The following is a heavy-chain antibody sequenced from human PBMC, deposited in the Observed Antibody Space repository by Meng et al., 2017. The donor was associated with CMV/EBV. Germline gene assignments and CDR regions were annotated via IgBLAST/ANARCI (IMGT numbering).Heavy chain of an antibody. Sequence: SETLSLTCTVSGGSISSSSYYWGWTRQPPEKGLEWIGSIYYSGSTYYNPSLKSRVTISVDTSKNQFSLKLSSVTAADTAVYYCASDLRYCSSTSCYARGKLFDYWGQGTLVTVSS. D-gene: IGHD2-2*01. V-gene: IGHV4-39*07. CDR2: IYYSGST. CDR3: ASDLRYCSSTSCYARGKLFDY. CDR1: GGSISSSSYY. J-gene: IGHJ4*02.